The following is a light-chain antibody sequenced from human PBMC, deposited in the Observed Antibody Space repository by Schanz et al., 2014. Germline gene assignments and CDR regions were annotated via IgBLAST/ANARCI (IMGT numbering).Light chain of an antibody. Sequence: QSALTQPASVSGSPGQSITISCTGTSSDVGGYNFVSWYQQHPGKAPKLMIYDVSNRPSGVSNRFSGSKSGNTASLTISGLQAEDEADYHCSSYADNNKELFGGGTKLTVL. CDR1: SSDVGGYNF. CDR2: DVS. V-gene: IGLV2-14*01. J-gene: IGLJ3*02. CDR3: SSYADNNKEL.